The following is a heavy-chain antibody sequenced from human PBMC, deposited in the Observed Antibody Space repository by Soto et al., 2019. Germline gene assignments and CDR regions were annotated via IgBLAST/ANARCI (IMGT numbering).Heavy chain of an antibody. Sequence: GGSLRLSCAASGFTFSSYGMHWVRQAPGKGLEWVAVISYDGSNKYYADSVKGRFTISRDNSKNTLYLQMNSLRAEDTAVYYCAKDFYGSGMLYYYYMDVWGKGTTVTVSS. CDR2: ISYDGSNK. D-gene: IGHD3-10*01. CDR3: AKDFYGSGMLYYYYMDV. J-gene: IGHJ6*03. CDR1: GFTFSSYG. V-gene: IGHV3-30*18.